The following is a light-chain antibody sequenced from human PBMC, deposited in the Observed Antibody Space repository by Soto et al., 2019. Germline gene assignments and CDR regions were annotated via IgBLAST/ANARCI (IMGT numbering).Light chain of an antibody. J-gene: IGKJ1*01. CDR2: GAS. CDR1: QSITNN. CDR3: QQYNNWPRT. Sequence: IVLTQSPCTLSLSPGERATISCRASQSITNNYLAWYQQKPGQAPRLLIYGASTRATGIPARFSGSGSGTEFTLTISSLQSEDFAVYYCQQYNNWPRTFGQGTKVDIK. V-gene: IGKV3-15*01.